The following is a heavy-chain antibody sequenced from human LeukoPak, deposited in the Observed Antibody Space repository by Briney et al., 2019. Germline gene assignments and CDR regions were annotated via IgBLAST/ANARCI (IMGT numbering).Heavy chain of an antibody. CDR2: INHSGST. J-gene: IGHJ3*02. Sequence: SETLSLTCAVYGGSFSGYFWSWIRQPPGKGLEWIGEINHSGSTNYNPSLKSRVTISVDTSKNHFSLRLSSVTAADTAVYYCARGRYDYFGIRGADSFDIWGQGTMVTVSS. CDR1: GGSFSGYF. CDR3: ARGRYDYFGIRGADSFDI. D-gene: IGHD5-12*01. V-gene: IGHV4-34*01.